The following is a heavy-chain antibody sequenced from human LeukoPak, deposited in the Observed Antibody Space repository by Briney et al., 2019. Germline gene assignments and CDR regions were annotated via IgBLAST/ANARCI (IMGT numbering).Heavy chain of an antibody. CDR2: IGHSGSPT. D-gene: IGHD2-21*01. J-gene: IGHJ3*02. V-gene: IGHV3-48*04. Sequence: PGGSLRLSCEASGFTFSSHSMNWVRQAPGKRVEWVSYIGHSGSPTHYADSVKGRFTISRDNAKNSLYLQMNSLRVEDTAVYYCARDQRPFCGGDCYCAIDTWGQGTLVTVSS. CDR3: ARDQRPFCGGDCYCAIDT. CDR1: GFTFSSHS.